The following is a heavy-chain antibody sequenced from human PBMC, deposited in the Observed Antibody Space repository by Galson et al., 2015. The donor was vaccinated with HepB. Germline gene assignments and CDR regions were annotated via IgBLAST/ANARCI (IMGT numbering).Heavy chain of an antibody. D-gene: IGHD4-11*01. V-gene: IGHV3-23*01. CDR2: VDGSGDST. J-gene: IGHJ4*02. CDR3: AKDPTTLTTWYYFDY. Sequence: SLRLSCAASGFTFNNYAMSWVRQAPGKGLEWVSSVDGSGDSTAYADSVKGRFTISRDDSMNTLYLQMNSLRAEDAAVYYCAKDPTTLTTWYYFDYWGRGTLVTVSS. CDR1: GFTFNNYA.